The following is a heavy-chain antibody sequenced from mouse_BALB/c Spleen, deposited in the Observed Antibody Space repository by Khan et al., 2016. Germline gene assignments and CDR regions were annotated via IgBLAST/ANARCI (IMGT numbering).Heavy chain of an antibody. D-gene: IGHD1-1*01. CDR3: SEDYYGSNWFAY. J-gene: IGHJ3*01. CDR1: GYTFTNYG. CDR2: INTNTGEP. Sequence: QIQLVQSGPELKKPGETVKISCKASGYTFTNYGMNWVKQAPGKGLKWRGWINTNTGEPTYAEEFKGRFAFSLETSARTAYLQINNLKNEDTSTYFCSEDYYGSNWFAYWGQGTLVTVSA. V-gene: IGHV9-3*02.